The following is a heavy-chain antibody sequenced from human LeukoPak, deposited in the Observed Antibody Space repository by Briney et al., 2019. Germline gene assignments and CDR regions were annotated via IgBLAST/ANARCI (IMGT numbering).Heavy chain of an antibody. J-gene: IGHJ6*02. V-gene: IGHV3-11*01. CDR1: GFTFSDYY. CDR2: ISSSGSTI. Sequence: GGSLRLSCAASGFTFSDYYMSWIRQAPGKGLEWVSYISSSGSTIYYADSVKGRFTISRDNAKNSLYLQMNSLRAEDTAVYYCARIESPRNCSSTSCSNYYYYGMDVWGQGTTVTVSS. CDR3: ARIESPRNCSSTSCSNYYYYGMDV. D-gene: IGHD2-2*01.